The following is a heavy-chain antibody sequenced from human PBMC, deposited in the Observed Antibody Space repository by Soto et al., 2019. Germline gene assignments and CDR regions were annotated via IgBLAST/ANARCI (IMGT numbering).Heavy chain of an antibody. D-gene: IGHD3-16*02. CDR3: ARDKGLRLGELSFHYGMDV. V-gene: IGHV3-33*01. CDR1: GFTFSSHG. CDR2: IWYDGSNK. J-gene: IGHJ6*02. Sequence: QVQLVESGGGVVHPGRSLSLSCAASGFTFSSHGMHWVRQAPVKGLEWVAVIWYDGSNKYYADSVKGRFTISRDNSKSTLYLQMNSLRAEDTDVYYCARDKGLRLGELSFHYGMDVWGQGTTVTVSS.